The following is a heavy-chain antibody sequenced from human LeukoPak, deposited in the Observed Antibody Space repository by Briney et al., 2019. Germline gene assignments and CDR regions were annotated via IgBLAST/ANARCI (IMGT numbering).Heavy chain of an antibody. V-gene: IGHV3-11*01. CDR1: GFTFSDYY. CDR2: ISSSGSTI. J-gene: IGHJ6*02. Sequence: GGSLRLSCAASGFTFSDYYMSWIRQAPGKGLEWVSYISSSGSTIYYADSVKGRFTISRDNAKNSLYLQMNSLRAEDTAVYYCARGWIQLWLGYYYYGMDVWGQGTTVTVSS. D-gene: IGHD5-18*01. CDR3: ARGWIQLWLGYYYYGMDV.